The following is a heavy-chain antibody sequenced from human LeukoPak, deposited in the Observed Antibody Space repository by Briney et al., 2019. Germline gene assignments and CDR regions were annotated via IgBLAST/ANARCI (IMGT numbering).Heavy chain of an antibody. CDR2: ISAYNGNT. Sequence: ASVNVSCKASGYTFISYGITWVRQAPGQGLEWMGWISAYNGNTNYAQNLQGRVTMTTDTSTSTAYLELKSLSSDDTAVYYCARASGSYCSSTSCNDAFDIWGQGTMVTVSS. J-gene: IGHJ3*02. CDR3: ARASGSYCSSTSCNDAFDI. V-gene: IGHV1-18*01. CDR1: GYTFISYG. D-gene: IGHD2-2*01.